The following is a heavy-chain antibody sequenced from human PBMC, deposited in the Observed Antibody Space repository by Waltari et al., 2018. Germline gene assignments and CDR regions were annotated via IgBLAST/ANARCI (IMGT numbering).Heavy chain of an antibody. J-gene: IGHJ4*02. V-gene: IGHV4-39*07. CDR3: ARAKYGDYPPYYFDY. CDR1: GGSISSSSYY. CDR2: IYYSGST. D-gene: IGHD4-17*01. Sequence: QLQLQESGPGLVKPSETLSLTCTVSGGSISSSSYYWGWIRQPPGKGLEWIGSIYYSGSTYYNPSLKSRVTISVDTSKNQFSLKLSSVTAADTAVYYCARAKYGDYPPYYFDYWGQGTLVTVSS.